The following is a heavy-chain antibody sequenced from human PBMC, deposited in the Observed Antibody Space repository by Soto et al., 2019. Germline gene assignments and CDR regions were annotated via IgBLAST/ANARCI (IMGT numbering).Heavy chain of an antibody. Sequence: QVQLVQSGAEVKKPGASVKVSCEASGYTFTGYYMHWVRQAPGQGFEWMGRISPKSGGTNYAQKFEGRVTMTWDTFLKTAYMELSSLISEDTAVYYCARPPGYISDWYYFDLWGQGTLVTVSS. V-gene: IGHV1-2*02. CDR3: ARPPGYISDWYYFDL. J-gene: IGHJ4*02. CDR1: GYTFTGYY. CDR2: ISPKSGGT. D-gene: IGHD3-9*01.